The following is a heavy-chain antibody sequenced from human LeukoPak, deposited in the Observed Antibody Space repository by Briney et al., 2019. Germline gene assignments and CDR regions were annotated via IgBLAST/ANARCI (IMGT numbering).Heavy chain of an antibody. D-gene: IGHD1-26*01. CDR3: ARRMDGSYSGGPLGWFDP. Sequence: SQTLSLTCTVSGRSISSGGYYWSWIRQHPGKGLEWIGYIYYSGSTYYNPSLKSRVTISVDTSKNQFSLKLSSVTAADTAVYYCARRMDGSYSGGPLGWFDPWGQGTLVTVSS. J-gene: IGHJ5*02. CDR1: GRSISSGGYY. V-gene: IGHV4-31*03. CDR2: IYYSGST.